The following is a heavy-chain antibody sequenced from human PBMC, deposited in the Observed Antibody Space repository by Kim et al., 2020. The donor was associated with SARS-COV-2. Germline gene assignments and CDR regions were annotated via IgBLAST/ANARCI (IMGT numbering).Heavy chain of an antibody. J-gene: IGHJ3*02. D-gene: IGHD3-3*01. CDR1: GFTFSDHY. Sequence: GGSLRLSCAASGFTFSDHYMDWVRQAPGKGLEWVGRFRNKANNYITEYAASVKGRFTISRDDSKNSLYLQMSSLNTEDTAVYYCVREDIYDFRGFAAFDNWGHGTMVTVSS. CDR2: FRNKANNYIT. V-gene: IGHV3-72*01. CDR3: VREDIYDFRGFAAFDN.